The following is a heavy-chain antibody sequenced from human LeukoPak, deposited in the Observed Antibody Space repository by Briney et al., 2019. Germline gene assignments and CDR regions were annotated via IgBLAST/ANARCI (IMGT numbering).Heavy chain of an antibody. J-gene: IGHJ4*02. V-gene: IGHV4-4*07. Sequence: PSETLSLTCTVSGGSINFYYWSWIRQPAGKGLEWIGRIYSTGSTNYSPSLKSRVTMSVDKSKNQFSLNLSSVTAEDTAIYYCAKHYGSGTYYNYLDYWGQGTLVTVSS. CDR3: AKHYGSGTYYNYLDY. D-gene: IGHD3-10*01. CDR1: GGSINFYY. CDR2: IYSTGST.